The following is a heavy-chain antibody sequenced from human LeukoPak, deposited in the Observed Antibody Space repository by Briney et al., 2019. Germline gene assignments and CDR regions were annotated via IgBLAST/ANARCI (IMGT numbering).Heavy chain of an antibody. J-gene: IGHJ4*02. Sequence: GGSLRLSCAASGFTFSTYAMSWVRQAPGKGPEWVSTISGRGDRTYYADSVKGRFTISRDNSNNTLYLQMNSLRAEDTAVHYCAKNSGTYFVAYFDYWGQGTLVTVSS. V-gene: IGHV3-23*01. CDR1: GFTFSTYA. D-gene: IGHD1-26*01. CDR3: AKNSGTYFVAYFDY. CDR2: ISGRGDRT.